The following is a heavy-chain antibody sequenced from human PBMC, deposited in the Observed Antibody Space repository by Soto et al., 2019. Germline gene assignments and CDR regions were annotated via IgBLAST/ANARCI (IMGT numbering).Heavy chain of an antibody. V-gene: IGHV4-59*01. CDR1: GGSISSYY. CDR3: ARGPYSSSWYDRWFDP. Sequence: SETLSLTCTVSGGSISSYYWSWIRQPPGKGLEWIGYIYYSGSTNYNPSLKSRVTISVDTSKNQFSLKLSSVTAADTAVYYCARGPYSSSWYDRWFDPWGQGTLVTVSS. D-gene: IGHD6-13*01. CDR2: IYYSGST. J-gene: IGHJ5*02.